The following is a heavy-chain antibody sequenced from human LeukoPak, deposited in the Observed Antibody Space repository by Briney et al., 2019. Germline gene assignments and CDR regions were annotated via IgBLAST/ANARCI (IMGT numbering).Heavy chain of an antibody. D-gene: IGHD2-15*01. CDR3: ARWEVVVAAQVGKYSFDY. V-gene: IGHV1-8*01. CDR1: GYTFTNYD. J-gene: IGHJ4*02. CDR2: MNPNSANT. Sequence: ASVKVSCKASGYTFTNYDINWVRQATGQGLEWMGWMNPNSANTGYAQKFQGRVTMTRNTSISTAYTELSNLRSEDTAVYYCARWEVVVAAQVGKYSFDYWGQGTLVTVSS.